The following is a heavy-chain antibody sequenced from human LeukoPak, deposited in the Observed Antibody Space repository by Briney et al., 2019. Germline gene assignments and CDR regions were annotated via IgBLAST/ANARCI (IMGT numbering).Heavy chain of an antibody. J-gene: IGHJ4*02. CDR3: ARDPQTGPPDYFDY. Sequence: PGGSLRLSCAASGFTFSNYVMSWVRQAPGKGLEWVAVIGYDGVNKYYADSVKGRFSISRDDSKNTLYLQMDSLRAEDTAVYYCARDPQTGPPDYFDYWGQGTLVTVSS. CDR1: GFTFSNYV. CDR2: IGYDGVNK. D-gene: IGHD3-10*01. V-gene: IGHV3-30-3*01.